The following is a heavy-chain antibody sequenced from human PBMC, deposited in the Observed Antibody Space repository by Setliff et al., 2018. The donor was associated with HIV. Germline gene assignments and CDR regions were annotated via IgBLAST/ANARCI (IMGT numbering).Heavy chain of an antibody. CDR1: GGSISSYY. CDR3: AREGGLDYYDSY. V-gene: IGHV4-4*09. CDR2: IHSSGST. D-gene: IGHD3-22*01. Sequence: PSETLSLTCTVSGGSISSYYWSWIRQPPGKGLEWIGNIHSSGSTNYNPSLKSRVTISVDTSKNQFSLKLSSVTAADTAVYYCAREGGLDYYDSYWGQGTLVTVSS. J-gene: IGHJ4*02.